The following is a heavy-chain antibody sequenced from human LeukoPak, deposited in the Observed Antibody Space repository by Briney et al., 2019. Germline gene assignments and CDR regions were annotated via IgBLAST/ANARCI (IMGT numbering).Heavy chain of an antibody. Sequence: ASVKVSCKASGYTFTSYDINWVRQATGQGLEWMGWMNPNSGNTGYAQKFQGRVTITRNTSISTAYMELSSLRSEDTAVYYSARGDSSSWYWIYSNYMDVWGKGTTVTVSS. D-gene: IGHD6-13*01. V-gene: IGHV1-8*03. CDR1: GYTFTSYD. CDR2: MNPNSGNT. CDR3: ARGDSSSWYWIYSNYMDV. J-gene: IGHJ6*03.